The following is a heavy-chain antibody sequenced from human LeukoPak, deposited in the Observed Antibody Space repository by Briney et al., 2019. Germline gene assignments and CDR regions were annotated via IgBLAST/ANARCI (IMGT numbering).Heavy chain of an antibody. CDR3: ARDLGYNYVTLGY. CDR1: GYTLTELS. D-gene: IGHD5-24*01. V-gene: IGHV3-30*04. CDR2: ISYDGSNK. Sequence: SCKVSGYTLTELSMHWVRQAPGKGLEWVAVISYDGSNKYYADSVKGRFTISRDNSKNTLYLQMNSLRAEDTAVYYCARDLGYNYVTLGYWGQGTLVTVSS. J-gene: IGHJ4*02.